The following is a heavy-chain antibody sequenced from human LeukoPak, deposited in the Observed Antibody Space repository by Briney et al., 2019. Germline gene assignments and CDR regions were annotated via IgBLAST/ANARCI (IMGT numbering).Heavy chain of an antibody. Sequence: ASVKVSCKVSGYTLTELSMHWVRQAPGKGLEWMGGFDPEDGETIYAQKFQGRVTMTEDTSTDTAYMELSSLRSEDTAVYYCATGYDFWSGYYKFDYWGQGTLVTVSS. J-gene: IGHJ4*02. CDR2: FDPEDGET. D-gene: IGHD3-3*01. V-gene: IGHV1-24*01. CDR1: GYTLTELS. CDR3: ATGYDFWSGYYKFDY.